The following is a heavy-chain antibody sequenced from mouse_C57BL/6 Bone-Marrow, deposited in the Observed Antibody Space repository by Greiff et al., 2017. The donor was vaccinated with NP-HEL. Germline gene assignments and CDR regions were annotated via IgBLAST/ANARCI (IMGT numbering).Heavy chain of an antibody. V-gene: IGHV5-12*01. J-gene: IGHJ4*01. Sequence: EVQVVESGGGLVQPGGSLKLSCAASGFTFSDYYMYWVRQTPEKRLEWVAYISNGGGSTYYPDTVKGRFTISRDNAKNTLYLQMSRLKSEDTAMYYCARRGDYEDYYAMDYWGQGTSVTVSS. CDR2: ISNGGGST. D-gene: IGHD2-4*01. CDR3: ARRGDYEDYYAMDY. CDR1: GFTFSDYY.